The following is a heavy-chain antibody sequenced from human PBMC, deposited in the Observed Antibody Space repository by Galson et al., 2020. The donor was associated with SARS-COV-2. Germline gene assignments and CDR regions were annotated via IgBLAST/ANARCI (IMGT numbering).Heavy chain of an antibody. V-gene: IGHV2-70*11. D-gene: IGHD6-19*01. CDR1: GFSLSTSGMC. J-gene: IGHJ4*02. Sequence: SGPTLVKPTQTLTLTCTFSGFSLSTSGMCVSWIRQPPGKALEWLARIDWDDDKYYSPSLKTRLTISKDTSKNQVVLTMTNMDPVDTATYYCARAPVAGFFDYWGQGTLVIVSS. CDR2: IDWDDDK. CDR3: ARAPVAGFFDY.